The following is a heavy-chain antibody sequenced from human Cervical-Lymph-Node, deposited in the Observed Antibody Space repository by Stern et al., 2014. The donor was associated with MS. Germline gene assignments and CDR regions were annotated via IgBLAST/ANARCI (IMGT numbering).Heavy chain of an antibody. Sequence: VQLLQSGAEVKKPGASVKVSCKASGYTFTTYGITWVRQAPGQGLEWMGWINTYNGNTKDVQKFQGRVTMTTDTSTSTAYMELRSLKSDDTAMYYCARDLYSGYDFLDYWGQGTLVTVSS. CDR3: ARDLYSGYDFLDY. CDR1: GYTFTTYG. V-gene: IGHV1-18*01. D-gene: IGHD5-12*01. J-gene: IGHJ4*02. CDR2: INTYNGNT.